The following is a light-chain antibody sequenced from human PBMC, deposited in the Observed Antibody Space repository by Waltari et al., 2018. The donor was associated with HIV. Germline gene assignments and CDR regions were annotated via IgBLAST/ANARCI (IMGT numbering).Light chain of an antibody. J-gene: IGKJ4*01. V-gene: IGKV1-33*01. CDR3: QQYDNLPLT. CDR1: QDLSNS. CDR2: DAS. Sequence: DIQMTQSPSSLSASVGDRVTITCQASQDLSNSLNWYQQKPGKAPKLLIYDASNLETGVPSRFSGSGSGTDFTFTISSLQPEDIATYYCQQYDNLPLTFGGGTK.